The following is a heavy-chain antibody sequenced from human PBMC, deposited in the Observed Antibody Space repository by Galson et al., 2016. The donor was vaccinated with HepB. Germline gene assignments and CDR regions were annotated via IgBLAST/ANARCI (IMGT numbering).Heavy chain of an antibody. Sequence: SLRLSCADSGFTFSSYGMHWVRQAPGKGLEWEAFISYDGSNKKYADSVKGRFTISRDNSKKTLYLQMNSLRAEDTAVYYCAKDGRIYCSSASCHDHFHYWGQGTLVTVSS. J-gene: IGHJ4*02. CDR2: ISYDGSNK. V-gene: IGHV3-30*18. CDR3: AKDGRIYCSSASCHDHFHY. CDR1: GFTFSSYG. D-gene: IGHD2-2*01.